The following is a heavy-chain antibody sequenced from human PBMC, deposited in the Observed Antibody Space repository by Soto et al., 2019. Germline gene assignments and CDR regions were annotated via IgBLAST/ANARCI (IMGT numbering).Heavy chain of an antibody. CDR1: GFTFSSYA. CDR3: AKNPALWFGELLYNDY. D-gene: IGHD3-10*01. CDR2: ISGSGGST. J-gene: IGHJ4*02. V-gene: IGHV3-23*01. Sequence: PGGSLRLSCAASGFTFSSYAMSWVRQAPGKGLEWVSAISGSGGSTYYADSVKGRFTISRDNSKNTLYLQMNSLRAEDTAVYYCAKNPALWFGELLYNDYWGQGTLVTVSS.